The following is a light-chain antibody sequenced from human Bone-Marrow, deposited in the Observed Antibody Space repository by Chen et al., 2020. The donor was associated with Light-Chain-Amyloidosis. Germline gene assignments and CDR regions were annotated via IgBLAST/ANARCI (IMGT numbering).Light chain of an antibody. CDR3: QVWDRSSDRPV. CDR2: EDS. V-gene: IGLV3-21*02. Sequence: SSVLPQPSSVSVAPGQTATIACGGNNIGSTSVHWYQQTPGQAPLLVVYEDSDRPSGIPERLSGSNSGNTATLTISRVEAGDEADYYCQVWDRSSDRPVFGGGTKLTVL. J-gene: IGLJ3*02. CDR1: NIGSTS.